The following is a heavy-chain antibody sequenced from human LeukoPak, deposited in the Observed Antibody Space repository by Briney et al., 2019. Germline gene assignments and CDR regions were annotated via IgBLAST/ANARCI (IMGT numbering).Heavy chain of an antibody. D-gene: IGHD2-2*01. CDR1: GFTVSSNY. V-gene: IGHV3-66*01. J-gene: IGHJ3*02. CDR2: IYSGGST. CDR3: ARDPLGYCSSTSCPNDAFDI. Sequence: PGGSLRLSCAASGFTVSSNYMSWVRQAPGKGLEWVSVIYSGGSTYYADSVKGRFTISRDNSKNTLYLQTNSLRAEDTAVYYCARDPLGYCSSTSCPNDAFDIWGQGTMVTVSS.